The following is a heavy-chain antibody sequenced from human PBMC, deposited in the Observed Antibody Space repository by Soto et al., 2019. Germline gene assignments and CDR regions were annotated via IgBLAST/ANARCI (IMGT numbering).Heavy chain of an antibody. CDR2: INHSGST. Sequence: NPSETLSLTCAFYGGSFNGYYWSWIRQPPGKGLEWNGEINHSGSTNYNPSLKSRVTISVDTSKNQFSLKLSSVTAADTAVYYCARKKYCSGGSGYGGFDPWGQGTLVTVSS. CDR1: GGSFNGYY. D-gene: IGHD2-15*01. V-gene: IGHV4-34*01. CDR3: ARKKYCSGGSGYGGFDP. J-gene: IGHJ5*02.